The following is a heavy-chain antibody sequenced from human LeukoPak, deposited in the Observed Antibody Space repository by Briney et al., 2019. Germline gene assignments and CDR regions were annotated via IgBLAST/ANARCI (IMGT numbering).Heavy chain of an antibody. V-gene: IGHV3-74*01. CDR2: IASDGSST. Sequence: GGSLRLSCAASGFTFSSYWMNWVRQAPGKGLVWVSRIASDGSSTTYADSVKGRFSISRDNAKNTLYLQMYSLRVEDTAVYYCARGRPHGNDYWGQGTLVTVSS. CDR3: ARGRPHGNDY. CDR1: GFTFSSYW. D-gene: IGHD4-23*01. J-gene: IGHJ4*02.